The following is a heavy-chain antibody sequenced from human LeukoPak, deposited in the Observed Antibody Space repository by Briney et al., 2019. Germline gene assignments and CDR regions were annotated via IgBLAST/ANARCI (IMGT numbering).Heavy chain of an antibody. CDR2: IYYSGST. CDR1: GGSISSGDYY. CDR3: AGYTVTTSGSIDY. Sequence: PSETLSLTCTVSGGSISSGDYYWSWIRQPPGKGLEWIGYIYYSGSTYYNPSLKSRVTISVDTSKNQFSLKLSSVTAADTAVYYCAGYTVTTSGSIDYWGQGTLVTVSS. V-gene: IGHV4-30-4*08. J-gene: IGHJ4*02. D-gene: IGHD4-17*01.